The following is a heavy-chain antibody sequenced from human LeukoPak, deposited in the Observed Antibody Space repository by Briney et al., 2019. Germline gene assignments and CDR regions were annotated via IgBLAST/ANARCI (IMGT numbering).Heavy chain of an antibody. CDR3: ARIRDSGYVVFDY. D-gene: IGHD5-12*01. CDR1: GFSLSTSGMC. V-gene: IGHV2-70*11. Sequence: CGPALVKPTHTLTPTCTFSGFSLSTSGMCVSWIRQPPVKALECPARIDWGDDKDYSTSLKTRLTISKDTSKNHVVLTMTNMDPVDTATYYCARIRDSGYVVFDYWGQGTLVTVSS. CDR2: IDWGDDK. J-gene: IGHJ4*02.